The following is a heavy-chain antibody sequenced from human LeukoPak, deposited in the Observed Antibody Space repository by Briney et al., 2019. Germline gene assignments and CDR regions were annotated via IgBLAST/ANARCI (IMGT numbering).Heavy chain of an antibody. CDR1: GYTLTELY. Sequence: ASVKVSCKVSGYTLTELYMHWVRQAPGKGLEWMGGFDPEDGETIYAQKFQGRVTMTEDTSTDTAYMELSSLRSEDTAVYYCATGPNYYGSGSYLANWGQGTLVTVSS. D-gene: IGHD3-10*01. CDR3: ATGPNYYGSGSYLAN. CDR2: FDPEDGET. J-gene: IGHJ4*02. V-gene: IGHV1-24*01.